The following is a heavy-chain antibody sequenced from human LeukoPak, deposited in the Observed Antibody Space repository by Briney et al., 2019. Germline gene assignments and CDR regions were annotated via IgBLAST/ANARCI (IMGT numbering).Heavy chain of an antibody. D-gene: IGHD6-13*01. CDR2: ISAYNGNT. CDR3: ARIAAASDY. V-gene: IGHV1-18*01. CDR1: GGTFSSYA. Sequence: ASVKVSCKASGGTFSSYAISWVRQAPGQGLEWMGWISAYNGNTDYTQKLQGRVTMTTDTSTNTAYMELRSLRSDDTVVYYCARIAAASDYWGQGTLVTVSS. J-gene: IGHJ4*02.